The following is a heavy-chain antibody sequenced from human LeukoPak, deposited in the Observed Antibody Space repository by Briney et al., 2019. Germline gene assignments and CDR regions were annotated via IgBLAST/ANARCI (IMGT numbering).Heavy chain of an antibody. Sequence: SETLSLTCAVYGGSFSGYYWSWIRQPPGKGLEWIGEINHSGSTNYNPSLKSRVTISVDTSKNQFSLKLSSVTAADTAVYYCARARDGYNNWFDPWGQGTLVTVSS. CDR1: GGSFSGYY. V-gene: IGHV4-34*01. D-gene: IGHD5-24*01. J-gene: IGHJ5*02. CDR3: ARARDGYNNWFDP. CDR2: INHSGST.